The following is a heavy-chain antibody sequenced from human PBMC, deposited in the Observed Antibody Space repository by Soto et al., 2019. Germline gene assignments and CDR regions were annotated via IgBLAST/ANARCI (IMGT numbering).Heavy chain of an antibody. CDR2: ISYDGSNK. V-gene: IGHV3-30*18. CDR3: AKGRIHGYYKAPRFDY. Sequence: WGSLRLSCAASGFTFSSYGMHWVRQAPGKGLEWVAVISYDGSNKYYADSVKGRFTISRDNSKNTLYLQMNSLRAEDTAVYYCAKGRIHGYYKAPRFDYWGQGTLVTVSS. D-gene: IGHD3-9*01. CDR1: GFTFSSYG. J-gene: IGHJ4*02.